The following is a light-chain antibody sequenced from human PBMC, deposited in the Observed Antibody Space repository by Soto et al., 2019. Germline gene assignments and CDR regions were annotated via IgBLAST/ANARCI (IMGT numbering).Light chain of an antibody. CDR3: QRYGSSPLT. CDR1: QSVSSNH. CDR2: GAS. J-gene: IGKJ4*01. Sequence: IVLTQSPGTLSLSPGERATLSSRPSQSVSSNHLAWYQQKPGQAPRLLIYGASTRASGIPDRFSGSGSGTDFTLTISRLEPEDLAVYYCQRYGSSPLTFGGGTKVDIK. V-gene: IGKV3-20*01.